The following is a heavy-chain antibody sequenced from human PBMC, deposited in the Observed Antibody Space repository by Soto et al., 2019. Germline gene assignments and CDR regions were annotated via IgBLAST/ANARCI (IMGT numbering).Heavy chain of an antibody. J-gene: IGHJ4*02. D-gene: IGHD5-18*01. Sequence: EVQLLESGGGLVQPGGSLRLSCAASGFTFSSYAMNWVRQAPGKGLEWVSGISGSGGSTYYADSVKGRFTISRDNSKNTLYLQMNSLRAEDTAVYYSAKDSGYTYGWGYFDYWGQGTLVTVSS. CDR2: ISGSGGST. CDR1: GFTFSSYA. V-gene: IGHV3-23*01. CDR3: AKDSGYTYGWGYFDY.